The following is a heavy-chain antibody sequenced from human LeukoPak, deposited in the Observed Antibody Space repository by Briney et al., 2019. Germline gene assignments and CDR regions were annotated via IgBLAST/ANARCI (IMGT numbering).Heavy chain of an antibody. J-gene: IGHJ4*02. CDR3: ARGSAGYPRRELDY. V-gene: IGHV4-39*07. CDR2: IYHSGST. D-gene: IGHD5-18*01. CDR1: GGSISSSSYY. Sequence: SETLSLTCTVSGGSISSSSYYWGWIRQPPGKGLEWIGEIYHSGSTNYNPSLKSRVTISVDKSKNQFSLKLSSVTAADTAVYYCARGSAGYPRRELDYWGQGTLVTVSS.